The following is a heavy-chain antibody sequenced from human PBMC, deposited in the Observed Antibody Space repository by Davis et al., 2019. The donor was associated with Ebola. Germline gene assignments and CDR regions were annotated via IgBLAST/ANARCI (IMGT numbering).Heavy chain of an antibody. V-gene: IGHV3-30*03. CDR2: ISYDGSNK. Sequence: PGGSLRLSCAASGFTFSSYGMHWVRQAPGKGLEWVAVISYDGSNKYYADSVKGRFTISRDNSKNTLYLQMNSLRAEDTAVYYCARELRFLEWDGMDVWGQGTTVTVSS. J-gene: IGHJ6*02. CDR1: GFTFSSYG. D-gene: IGHD3-3*01. CDR3: ARELRFLEWDGMDV.